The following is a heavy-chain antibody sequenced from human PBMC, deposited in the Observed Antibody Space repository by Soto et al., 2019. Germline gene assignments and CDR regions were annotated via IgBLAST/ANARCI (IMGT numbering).Heavy chain of an antibody. CDR2: INHSGST. V-gene: IGHV4-34*01. Sequence: SETLSLTCAVYGGSFSGYYWSWIRQPPGKGLEWIGEINHSGSTNYNPSLKSRVTISVDTSKNQFSLKLSSVTAADTAVYYCASRTGYSSSWSDNNWFDPWGQGTLVTVSS. D-gene: IGHD6-13*01. CDR3: ASRTGYSSSWSDNNWFDP. J-gene: IGHJ5*02. CDR1: GGSFSGYY.